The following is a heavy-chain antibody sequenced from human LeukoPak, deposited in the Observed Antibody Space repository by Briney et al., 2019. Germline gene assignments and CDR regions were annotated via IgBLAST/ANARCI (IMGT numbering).Heavy chain of an antibody. CDR1: GGSISSYY. CDR3: ARYTVTTFFDY. V-gene: IGHV4-59*06. D-gene: IGHD4-17*01. CDR2: IYYSGST. J-gene: IGHJ4*02. Sequence: PSETLSLTCTVSGGSISSYYWSWIRQPPGKGLEWIGYIYYSGSTYYNPSLKSRVTISVDTSKNQFSLKLSSVTAAGTAVYYCARYTVTTFFDYWGQGTLVTLSS.